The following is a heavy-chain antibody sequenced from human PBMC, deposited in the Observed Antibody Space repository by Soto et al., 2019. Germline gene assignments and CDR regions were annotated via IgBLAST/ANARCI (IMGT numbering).Heavy chain of an antibody. CDR1: GFTFSSYG. J-gene: IGHJ4*02. V-gene: IGHV3-33*01. Sequence: PGGSLRLSCAASGFTFSSYGMHWVRQAPGKGLEWVAVIWYDGSNKYYADSVKGRFTISRDNSKNTLYLQMNSLRAEDTAVYYCARGATYYDFWSGYGFDYWGQGTLVTVSS. CDR3: ARGATYYDFWSGYGFDY. CDR2: IWYDGSNK. D-gene: IGHD3-3*01.